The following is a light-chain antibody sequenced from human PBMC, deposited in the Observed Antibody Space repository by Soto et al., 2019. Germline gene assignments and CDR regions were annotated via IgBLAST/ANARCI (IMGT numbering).Light chain of an antibody. CDR1: SSNIGSNT. J-gene: IGLJ2*01. CDR2: SNN. Sequence: QPVLTQPPSASGTPGQRVTISCSGSSSNIGSNTVNWYQQLPGTAPKLLLYSNNQRPSGVPDRFSGSKSGTSASLSISGRQSEDEADYYCAAWDDSLNGLVFGGGTKLTVL. CDR3: AAWDDSLNGLV. V-gene: IGLV1-44*01.